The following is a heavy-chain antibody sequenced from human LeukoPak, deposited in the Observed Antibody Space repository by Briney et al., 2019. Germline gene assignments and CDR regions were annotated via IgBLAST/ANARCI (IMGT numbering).Heavy chain of an antibody. D-gene: IGHD3-22*01. J-gene: IGHJ6*02. Sequence: ASVKVSCKASGHTFTGYYMHWVRQAPGQGLEWMGWINPNSGGTNYAQKFQGRVTMTRDTSISTAYMELSSLRSEDTAVYYCASERYYYDSSGPLYYYYGMDVWGQGTTVTVSS. V-gene: IGHV1-2*02. CDR2: INPNSGGT. CDR1: GHTFTGYY. CDR3: ASERYYYDSSGPLYYYYGMDV.